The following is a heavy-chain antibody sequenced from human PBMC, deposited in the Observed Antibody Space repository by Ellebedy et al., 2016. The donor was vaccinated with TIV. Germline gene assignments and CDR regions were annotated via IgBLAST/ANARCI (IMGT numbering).Heavy chain of an antibody. CDR2: ISYDGRHE. CDR1: GFALGTYG. Sequence: GGSLRLXXAASGFALGTYGMHWVRQAPGKGLEWLGVISYDGRHEYYADSVKGRFTISRDNSKSTVYLEMSSLRPEDTAIYYCVIPPARWGQGTRVTVSS. V-gene: IGHV3-30*03. CDR3: VIPPAR. J-gene: IGHJ4*02. D-gene: IGHD2-21*01.